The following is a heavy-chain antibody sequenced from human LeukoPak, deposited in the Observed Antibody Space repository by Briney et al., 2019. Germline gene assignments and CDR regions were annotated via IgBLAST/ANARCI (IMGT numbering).Heavy chain of an antibody. V-gene: IGHV4-39*01. CDR2: INNSGST. Sequence: PSETLSLTCTVSGGSISSSSNFWGWIRQPPVKGLEWIGSINNSGSTYYSTSLKSRVTISVDTSKNQFTLKLSSVTAADTAVYYCARRVAGLSYGMDVWGQGTTVTVSS. CDR3: ARRVAGLSYGMDV. D-gene: IGHD6-19*01. J-gene: IGHJ6*02. CDR1: GGSISSSSNF.